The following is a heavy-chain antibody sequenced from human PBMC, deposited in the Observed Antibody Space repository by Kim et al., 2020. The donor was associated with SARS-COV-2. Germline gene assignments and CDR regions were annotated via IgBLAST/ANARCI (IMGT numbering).Heavy chain of an antibody. V-gene: IGHV4-39*01. CDR3: ARLTKFHDNDGPLLYFDY. CDR1: GGSISSSSYY. J-gene: IGHJ4*02. Sequence: SETLSLTCTVSGGSISSSSYYWGWIRQPPGQGLEWITLIHYTGNTFYKPSLKSRVTISVDTSKNQFSLKLISVTAADTAFYYCARLTKFHDNDGPLLYFDYGGQGILVTVSS. D-gene: IGHD3-22*01. CDR2: IHYTGNT.